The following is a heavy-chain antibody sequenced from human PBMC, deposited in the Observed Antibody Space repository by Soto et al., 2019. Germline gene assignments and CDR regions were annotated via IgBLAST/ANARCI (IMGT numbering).Heavy chain of an antibody. J-gene: IGHJ6*02. V-gene: IGHV1-69*06. CDR3: ATQYCSSASCYYVDCYYYYGMDV. CDR1: GGTFSSYA. Sequence: SVKVSCKASGGTFSSYAISWVRQAPGQGLEWMGGIIPIFGTANYAQKFQGRVTITADKSTSTAYMELSSLRSEDTAVYYCATQYCSSASCYYVDCYYYYGMDVWGQGTTVTVSS. D-gene: IGHD2-2*01. CDR2: IIPIFGTA.